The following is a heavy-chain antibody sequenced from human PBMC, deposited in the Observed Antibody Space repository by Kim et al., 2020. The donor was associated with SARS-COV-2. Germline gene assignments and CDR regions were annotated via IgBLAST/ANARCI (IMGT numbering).Heavy chain of an antibody. Sequence: GGSLRLSCAASGFTVSSNYMSWVRQAPGKGLEWVSVIYSGGSTYYADSVKGRFTISRHNSKNTLYLQMNSLRAEDTAVYYCASLTVAAAGTWLWESGYYYGMRVWGQGTTVTVSS. J-gene: IGHJ6*02. CDR2: IYSGGST. CDR3: ASLTVAAAGTWLWESGYYYGMRV. D-gene: IGHD6-13*01. CDR1: GFTVSSNY. V-gene: IGHV3-53*04.